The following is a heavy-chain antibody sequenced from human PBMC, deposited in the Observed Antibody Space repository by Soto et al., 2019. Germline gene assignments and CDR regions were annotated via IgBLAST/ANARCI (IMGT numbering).Heavy chain of an antibody. V-gene: IGHV1-8*01. CDR2: MNPNSGNT. CDR3: ARWGAWGAKEIYYYYGMDV. D-gene: IGHD1-26*01. CDR1: GDTFTSYD. Sequence: GASVKVSCKASGDTFTSYDINWVRQATGQGLEGMGWMNPNSGNTGYAQKFQGRVIMTRNTSISTAYMELSSLRSEDTAVYYCARWGAWGAKEIYYYYGMDVWGQRTTVTVPS. J-gene: IGHJ6*02.